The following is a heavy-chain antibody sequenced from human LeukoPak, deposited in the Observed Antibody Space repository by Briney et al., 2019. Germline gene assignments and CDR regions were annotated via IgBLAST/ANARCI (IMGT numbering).Heavy chain of an antibody. CDR2: IYYSGST. CDR1: GGSISSSSYY. Sequence: PSETLSLTCTVSGGSISSSSYYWGWIRQPPGKGLGWIGSIYYSGSTYYNPSLKSRVTISVDTSKNQFSLKLSSVTAADTAVYYCASLGPNDYSIDYWGQGTLVTVSP. CDR3: ASLGPNDYSIDY. V-gene: IGHV4-39*01. J-gene: IGHJ4*02. D-gene: IGHD4-11*01.